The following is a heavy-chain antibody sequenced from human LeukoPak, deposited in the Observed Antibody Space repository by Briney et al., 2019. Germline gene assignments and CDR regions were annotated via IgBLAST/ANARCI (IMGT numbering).Heavy chain of an antibody. Sequence: GASVKVSCKASGGTFSSYAISWVRQAPGQGLEWMGGIIPIFGTANYAQKFQGRVTITADESTSTAYMELSSLRSEDTAVYYCARSEYSGSYVILGFDYWGQGTLVTVSS. V-gene: IGHV1-69*13. CDR2: IIPIFGTA. D-gene: IGHD1-26*01. CDR3: ARSEYSGSYVILGFDY. CDR1: GGTFSSYA. J-gene: IGHJ4*02.